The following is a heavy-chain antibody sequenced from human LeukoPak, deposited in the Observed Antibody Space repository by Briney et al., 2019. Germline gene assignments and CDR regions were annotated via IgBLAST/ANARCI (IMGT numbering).Heavy chain of an antibody. J-gene: IGHJ4*02. CDR2: ISGSGGST. V-gene: IGHV3-23*01. D-gene: IGHD3-22*01. CDR1: GFTFSSYA. Sequence: GGSLRLSCAASGFTFSSYAMSWVRQAPGKGLEWVSAISGSGGSTYYADSVKGRFTISRDNSKNTLYLQMNSLRAEDTAVYYCAKRDSSGSYPYYFDYWGQGTLVTVSS. CDR3: AKRDSSGSYPYYFDY.